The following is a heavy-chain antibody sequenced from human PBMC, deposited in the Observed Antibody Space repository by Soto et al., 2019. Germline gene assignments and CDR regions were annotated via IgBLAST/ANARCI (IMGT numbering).Heavy chain of an antibody. Sequence: SETLSLTCTVSGGSVTHYYWSWIRQPAGKGLEWIGRIYSSGSTDYNPSLKSRVSMSVDASKNQFSLKLTSVTAADTAVYYCAREGGIVAKIPFDYWGQGTLVTVSS. CDR3: AREGGIVAKIPFDY. CDR1: GGSVTHYY. J-gene: IGHJ4*02. D-gene: IGHD5-12*01. V-gene: IGHV4-4*07. CDR2: IYSSGST.